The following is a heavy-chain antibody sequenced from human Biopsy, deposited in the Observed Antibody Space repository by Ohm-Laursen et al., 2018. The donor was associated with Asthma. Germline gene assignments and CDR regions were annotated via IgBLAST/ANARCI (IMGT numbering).Heavy chain of an antibody. CDR3: ARTYYDFLTGQVKDVFGV. Sequence: GATVKISCKPSEDTYSSYVISWVRQAPGQRLEWMGWVNTGNGDTKYSQKFQGRVTITRDTSASTAYMELRSLRSEDTATYYCARTYYDFLTGQVKDVFGVWGQGTMVTVSS. V-gene: IGHV1-3*04. J-gene: IGHJ3*01. D-gene: IGHD3-9*01. CDR2: VNTGNGDT. CDR1: EDTYSSYV.